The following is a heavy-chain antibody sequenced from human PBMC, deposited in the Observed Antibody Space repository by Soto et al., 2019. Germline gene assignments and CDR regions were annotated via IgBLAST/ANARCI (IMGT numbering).Heavy chain of an antibody. D-gene: IGHD2-2*01. CDR2: ISSSSSYI. CDR1: GFTFSSYS. Sequence: GGSLRLSCAASGFTFSSYSMNWVRQAPGKGLEWVSSISSSSSYIYYADSVKGRFTISRDNAKNSLYLQMNSLRAEDTAVYYCARIKGVIVVVPAATDYWGQGTLVTVSS. J-gene: IGHJ4*02. V-gene: IGHV3-21*01. CDR3: ARIKGVIVVVPAATDY.